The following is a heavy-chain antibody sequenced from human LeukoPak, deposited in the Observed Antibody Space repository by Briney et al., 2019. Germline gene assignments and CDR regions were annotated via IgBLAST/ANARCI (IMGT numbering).Heavy chain of an antibody. CDR1: GGSISSYY. V-gene: IGHV4-59*04. Sequence: PSETLSLTCTVSGGSISSYYWSWIRQPPGKGLEWIGSISYSGNTYYNSSLKSRVTFSVDTSKNQFSLRLSSVTATDTAVYYCARRLTTGYCSGGSCPYYFDHWGQGTLVTVSS. CDR2: ISYSGNT. J-gene: IGHJ4*02. D-gene: IGHD2-15*01. CDR3: ARRLTTGYCSGGSCPYYFDH.